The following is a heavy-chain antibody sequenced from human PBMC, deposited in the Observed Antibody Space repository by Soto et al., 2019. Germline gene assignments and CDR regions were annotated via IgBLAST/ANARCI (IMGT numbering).Heavy chain of an antibody. V-gene: IGHV1-18*01. D-gene: IGHD4-17*01. CDR2: ISPYNGNT. Sequence: QVQVVQSGAEVKKPGASVKVSCRASGYTFTEFGINWVRQAPGQGLEWVGWISPYNGNTQYVEKLQGRVTMTTDTSTTTAYMELRSLRPDDTAVYYCARGRDYGDFFFDYWGPGTPVTVSS. CDR3: ARGRDYGDFFFDY. CDR1: GYTFTEFG. J-gene: IGHJ4*02.